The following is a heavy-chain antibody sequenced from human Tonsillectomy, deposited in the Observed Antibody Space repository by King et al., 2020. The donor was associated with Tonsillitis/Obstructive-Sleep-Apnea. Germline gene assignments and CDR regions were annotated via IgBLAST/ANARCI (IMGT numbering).Heavy chain of an antibody. V-gene: IGHV1-69*10. D-gene: IGHD3-10*01. J-gene: IGHJ1*01. Sequence: VQLVQSGAEVRKPGSSVKVSCKASGGTFSNYVFSWVRQAPGQGLEWMGGIIPILGAANYAQTFQGRLTITADKSTTTTYMELSSLTSDDTAVYYCACRGTRPGAEYIPHWGQGTLVTVAS. CDR1: GGTFSNYV. CDR3: ACRGTRPGAEYIPH. CDR2: IIPILGAA.